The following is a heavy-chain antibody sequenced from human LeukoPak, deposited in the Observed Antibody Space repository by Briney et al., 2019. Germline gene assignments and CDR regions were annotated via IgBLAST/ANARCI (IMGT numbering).Heavy chain of an antibody. Sequence: SETLSLTCTVSGASISKDYWAWIRQPPGKGLEWIGYVIHSDFNKANGDITNYNPSLESRVTTSRDTPKNQFSLTLSSMTAADPAVYSCARDQTGPGDYFDYWGQGTLVTVSS. CDR1: GASISKDY. J-gene: IGHJ4*02. CDR2: VIHSDFNKANGDIT. V-gene: IGHV4-59*01. CDR3: ARDQTGPGDYFDY. D-gene: IGHD1-1*01.